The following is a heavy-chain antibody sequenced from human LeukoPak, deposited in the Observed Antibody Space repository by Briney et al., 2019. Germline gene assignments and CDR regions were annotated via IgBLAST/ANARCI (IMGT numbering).Heavy chain of an antibody. J-gene: IGHJ4*02. D-gene: IGHD3-16*02. CDR3: AREGEGYDYVWGSYRPYYFDY. CDR1: GGSISSYH. Sequence: PSETLSLTSTVSGGSISSYHWSWIRPPPGKGLEWIGNINYSGSTNYNPSLKSRVTISVDTFKNQFSLKLSSVTAADTAVYYCAREGEGYDYVWGSYRPYYFDYWGQGTLVPVSS. V-gene: IGHV4-59*01. CDR2: INYSGST.